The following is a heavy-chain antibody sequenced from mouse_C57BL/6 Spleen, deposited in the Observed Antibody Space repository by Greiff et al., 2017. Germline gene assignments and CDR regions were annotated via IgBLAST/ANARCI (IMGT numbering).Heavy chain of an antibody. D-gene: IGHD2-3*01. J-gene: IGHJ2*01. CDR1: GYTFTSYW. V-gene: IGHV1-50*01. CDR3: ARGDGYY. CDR2: IDPSDSYT. Sequence: VKLQESGAELVKPGASVKLSCTASGYTFTSYWMQWVKQRPGQGLEWIGEIDPSDSYTNYNQKFKGKATLTVDTSSSTAYMQLSRLTSEDSAVYYCARGDGYYWGQGTTLTVSS.